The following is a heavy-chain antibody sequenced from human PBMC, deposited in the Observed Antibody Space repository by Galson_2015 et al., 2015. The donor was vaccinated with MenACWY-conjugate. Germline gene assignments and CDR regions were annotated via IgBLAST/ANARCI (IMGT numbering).Heavy chain of an antibody. CDR2: VSSSGLTT. D-gene: IGHD2-15*01. J-gene: IGHJ4*02. V-gene: IGHV3-23*01. CDR1: GFTFSSYA. Sequence: SLRLSCAASGFTFSSYAMSWVRQTPGKGLEWVSGVSSSGLTTYYADSVRGRFTISRDKSKNTLDLQMNSLRVEDTAVYYCTRDLDIVVALCEYWGQGTLVTVSS. CDR3: TRDLDIVVALCEY.